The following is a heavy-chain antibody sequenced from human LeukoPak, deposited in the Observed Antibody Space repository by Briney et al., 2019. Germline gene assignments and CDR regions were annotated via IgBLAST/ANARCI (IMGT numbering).Heavy chain of an antibody. Sequence: GGSLRLSCTVSGFTVSSNSMSWVRQAPGKGLEWVSFIYSDNTHYSDSVKGRFTISRDNSKNTLYLQMNSLRAEDTAVYYCAKDMTTVTASYYFDYWGQGTLVTVSS. CDR1: GFTVSSNS. CDR3: AKDMTTVTASYYFDY. J-gene: IGHJ4*02. CDR2: IYSDNT. D-gene: IGHD4-17*01. V-gene: IGHV3-66*03.